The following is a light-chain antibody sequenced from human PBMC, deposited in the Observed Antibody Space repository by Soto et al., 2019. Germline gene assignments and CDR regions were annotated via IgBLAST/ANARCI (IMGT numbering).Light chain of an antibody. CDR3: SSYPTSSTYV. J-gene: IGLJ1*01. CDR1: SSDVGSYNR. Sequence: QSVLTQPPSVSGSPGQSVAISCTGTSSDVGSYNRVSWYQQPPGTAPKLMIYDVSNRPSGVPDRFSGSKSGNTASLTISGLQAEDEADYYCSSYPTSSTYVFGTGTKVTVL. CDR2: DVS. V-gene: IGLV2-18*02.